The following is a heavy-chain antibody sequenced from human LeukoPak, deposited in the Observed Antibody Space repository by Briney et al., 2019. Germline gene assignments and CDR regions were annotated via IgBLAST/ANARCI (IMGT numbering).Heavy chain of an antibody. CDR3: AKDMGRSPYYYYGMDV. Sequence: GGSLRLSCAASGFTFDDYTMPWVRQAPGKGLEWVSLISWDGGSTYYADSVKGRFTISRDNSKNSLYLQMNSLRTEDTALYYCAKDMGRSPYYYYGMDVWGQGTTVTVSS. CDR1: GFTFDDYT. CDR2: ISWDGGST. V-gene: IGHV3-43*01. D-gene: IGHD1-26*01. J-gene: IGHJ6*02.